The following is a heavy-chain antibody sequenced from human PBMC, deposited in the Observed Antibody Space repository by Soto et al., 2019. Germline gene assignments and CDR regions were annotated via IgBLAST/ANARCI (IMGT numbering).Heavy chain of an antibody. J-gene: IGHJ3*02. Sequence: SETLSLTCTVSGGSISSSSYYWGWIRQPPGKGLEWIGSIYYSGRTYYNPSLKSRVTISVDTSKNQFSLKLSSVTAADSAVYYCARGYWGLDAFDIWGQGTMVTVSS. D-gene: IGHD2-8*02. V-gene: IGHV4-39*07. CDR3: ARGYWGLDAFDI. CDR2: IYYSGRT. CDR1: GGSISSSSYY.